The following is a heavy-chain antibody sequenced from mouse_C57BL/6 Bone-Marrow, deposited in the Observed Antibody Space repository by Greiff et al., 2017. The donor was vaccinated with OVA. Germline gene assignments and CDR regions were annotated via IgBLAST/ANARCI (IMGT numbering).Heavy chain of an antibody. CDR3: ARDAPTVGGGYFDV. J-gene: IGHJ1*03. D-gene: IGHD1-1*01. CDR1: GFTFSDFY. V-gene: IGHV7-1*01. CDR2: SRNKANDYTT. Sequence: EVKLVDSGGGLVQSGRSLRLSCATSGFTFSDFYMEWVRQAPGKGLEWIAASRNKANDYTTEYSASVKGRFIVSRDTSQSILYLQMNALRAEDTAIYYCARDAPTVGGGYFDVWGTGTTVTVSS.